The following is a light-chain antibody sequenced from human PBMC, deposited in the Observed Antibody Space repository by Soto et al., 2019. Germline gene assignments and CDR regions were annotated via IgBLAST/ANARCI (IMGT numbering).Light chain of an antibody. CDR3: SSFTSSSTL. J-gene: IGLJ2*01. CDR2: EVS. CDR1: SSDVGSYNY. Sequence: ALTQPASVSGSPGQSITISCTGTSSDVGSYNYVSWYQQHPGKAPKLMIYEVSNRPSGVSNRFSGSKSGNTASLTISGLQAEDEADYYCSSFTSSSTLFGGGTKVTVL. V-gene: IGLV2-14*01.